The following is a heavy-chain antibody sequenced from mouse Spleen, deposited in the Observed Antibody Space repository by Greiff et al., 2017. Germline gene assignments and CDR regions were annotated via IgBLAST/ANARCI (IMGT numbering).Heavy chain of an antibody. V-gene: IGHV1-15*01. CDR2: IDPETGGT. CDR3: TRATGTGYYFDY. J-gene: IGHJ2*01. CDR1: GYTFTDYE. Sequence: QVQLQQSGAELVRPGASVTLSCKASGYTFTDYEMHWVKQTPVHGLEWIGAIDPETGGTAYNQKFKGKAILTADKSSSTAYMELRSLTSEDSAVYYCTRATGTGYYFDYWGQGTTLTVSS. D-gene: IGHD4-1*02.